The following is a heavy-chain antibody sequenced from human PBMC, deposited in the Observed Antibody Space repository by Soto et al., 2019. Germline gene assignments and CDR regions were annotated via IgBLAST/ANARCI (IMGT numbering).Heavy chain of an antibody. CDR1: GGSISSGGYS. D-gene: IGHD2-15*01. J-gene: IGHJ4*02. V-gene: IGHV4-30-2*01. CDR2: IYHSGST. CDR3: ARGQVIAAQQ. Sequence: QLQLQASGSGLVKPSQTLSLTCAVSGGSISSGGYSWSWIRQPQGKGLEWIGYIYHSGSTYYNPSLKSRVTISVDRSKNQFSLKLSSVTAADTSVYYCARGQVIAAQQWGQGALVTVSS.